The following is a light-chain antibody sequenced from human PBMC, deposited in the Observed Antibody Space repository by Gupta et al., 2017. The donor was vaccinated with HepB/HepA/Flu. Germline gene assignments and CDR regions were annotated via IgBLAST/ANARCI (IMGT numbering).Light chain of an antibody. J-gene: IGLJ2*01. CDR1: SSDVGRYNY. CDR2: DVN. Sequence: QPALTQRRSVSGSPGQSVTISCSGTSSDVGRYNYVSWYQHRPGKGPKLIIYDVNKWPSGVPGRFSGSKSGNTASLTISGLQAEDEAVYYCCSYAGSKIFVVFGEGTKLTVL. V-gene: IGLV2-11*01. CDR3: CSYAGSKIFVV.